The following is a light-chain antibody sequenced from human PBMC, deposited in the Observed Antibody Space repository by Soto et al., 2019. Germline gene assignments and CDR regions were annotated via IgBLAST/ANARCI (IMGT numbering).Light chain of an antibody. CDR3: QQHNNWPPIT. Sequence: EVVMRQSPATLSVSPGEGATLSCRASQVICDTLAWYQQKPGQAPRLLIYYISTRATGIPARFSGSGSGTEFTLTINSLQSEDSAVYYCQQHNNWPPITFGQGTRLEI. V-gene: IGKV3D-15*01. CDR2: YIS. J-gene: IGKJ5*01. CDR1: QVICDT.